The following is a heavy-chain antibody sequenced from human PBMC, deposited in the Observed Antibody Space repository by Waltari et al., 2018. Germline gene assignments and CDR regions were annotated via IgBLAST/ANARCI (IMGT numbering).Heavy chain of an antibody. V-gene: IGHV3-30*02. J-gene: IGHJ4*02. CDR1: GFTFSSYG. Sequence: QVQLVESGGGVVQPGGSLRLSCAASGFTFSSYGMHWVRQAPGKGLEWVEFIRYDGSKKYYADSVKGRFTISRDNSKNTLYLQMNSLRAEDTAVYYCAKVLRLHQGIVDYWGQGTLVTVSS. CDR3: AKVLRLHQGIVDY. D-gene: IGHD5-12*01. CDR2: IRYDGSKK.